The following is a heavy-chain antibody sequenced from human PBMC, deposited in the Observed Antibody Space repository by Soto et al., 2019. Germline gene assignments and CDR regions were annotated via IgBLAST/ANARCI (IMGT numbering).Heavy chain of an antibody. D-gene: IGHD1-26*01. CDR1: GGSISSSSYY. CDR2: IYYSGST. CDR3: ARRIPTIVGATSPFDY. V-gene: IGHV4-39*01. J-gene: IGHJ4*02. Sequence: SETLSLTCTVSGGSISSSSYYWGWIRQPPGKGLEWIGSIYYSGSTYYNPSIKSRVTISVDTSKNQFSLKLSSVTAADTAVYYCARRIPTIVGATSPFDYWGQGTLVTVSS.